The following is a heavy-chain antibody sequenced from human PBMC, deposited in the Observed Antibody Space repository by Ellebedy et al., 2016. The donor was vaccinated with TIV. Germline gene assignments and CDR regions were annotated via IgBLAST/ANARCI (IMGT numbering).Heavy chain of an antibody. D-gene: IGHD6-19*01. Sequence: MPSETLSLTCAVYGESFSTHYWSWIRQTPGKGLEWIGEINHSGSTNYRPSLKSRGTISVDTSKNQFSLNLTSVTAADTAVYNCARHPLEWLVGPMYFDYWGQGTLVTVSS. CDR2: INHSGST. J-gene: IGHJ4*02. CDR1: GESFSTHY. V-gene: IGHV4-34*01. CDR3: ARHPLEWLVGPMYFDY.